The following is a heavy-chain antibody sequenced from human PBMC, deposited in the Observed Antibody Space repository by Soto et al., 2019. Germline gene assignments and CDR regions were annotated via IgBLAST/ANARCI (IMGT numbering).Heavy chain of an antibody. CDR1: GGTFSSYA. CDR3: VRVVAIPGYPDH. V-gene: IGHV1-69*12. CDR2: IVPIVGTT. D-gene: IGHD5-12*01. J-gene: IGHJ4*02. Sequence: QVQLVQSGAEVRQPASSVKVSCKTSGGTFSSYAISWVRQAPGQGLEWMGGIVPIVGTTTYAQKFQGRVTITADEAKSTAYMQLSRLRSDDTDVYYCVRVVAIPGYPDHWGQGTLVTVSS.